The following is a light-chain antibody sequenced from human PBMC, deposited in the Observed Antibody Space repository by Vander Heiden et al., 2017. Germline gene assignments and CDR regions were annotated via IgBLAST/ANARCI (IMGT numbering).Light chain of an antibody. V-gene: IGKV3-15*01. J-gene: IGKJ4*01. CDR3: QQYNNWPPLT. CDR2: GAS. CDR1: QSVSSN. Sequence: EIVMRQYPATLSVSPGERATISCMASQSVSSNLAWYQQKPGQAPRLLIYGASTRATGIPARFSGSGSGTQFTLTFSSLQSEDFAVYYCQQYNNWPPLTFGGGTKVEIK.